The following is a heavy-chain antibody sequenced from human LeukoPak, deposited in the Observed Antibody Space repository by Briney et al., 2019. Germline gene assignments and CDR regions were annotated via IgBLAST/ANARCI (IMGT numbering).Heavy chain of an antibody. Sequence: ASVKVSCNASGYXFTRYYMNWVRQAPGQGLEWMGIINPSGGSTNYAQKFQGRVTMTRDTSTSTIYMEVSSLRAADTAVYYCATTFRPVNWFDPWAKETLVTVSS. D-gene: IGHD3-10*01. CDR3: ATTFRPVNWFDP. CDR1: GYXFTRYY. V-gene: IGHV1-46*01. CDR2: INPSGGST. J-gene: IGHJ5*02.